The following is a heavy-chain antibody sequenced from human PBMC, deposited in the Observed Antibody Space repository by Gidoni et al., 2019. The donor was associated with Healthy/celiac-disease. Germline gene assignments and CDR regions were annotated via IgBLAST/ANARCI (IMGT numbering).Heavy chain of an antibody. Sequence: EVQLVESGGGLVQPGGSLRLSCAASGFTFSSYWMHWVRQAPGKGLVWVSRINSDGSSTSYADSVKGRFTISRDNAKNTLYLQMNSLRAEDTAVYYCARDLSWQYDYVWGGYYFDYWGQGTLVTVSS. V-gene: IGHV3-74*01. CDR2: INSDGSST. J-gene: IGHJ4*02. D-gene: IGHD3-16*01. CDR1: GFTFSSYW. CDR3: ARDLSWQYDYVWGGYYFDY.